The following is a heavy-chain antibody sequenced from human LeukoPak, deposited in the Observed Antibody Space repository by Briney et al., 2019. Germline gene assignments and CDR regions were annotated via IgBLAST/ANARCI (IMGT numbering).Heavy chain of an antibody. CDR2: INHSGST. V-gene: IGHV4-34*01. Sequence: SETLSLTCAVYGGSFSGYYWSWIRQPPGKGLEWIGEINHSGSTNYNPSLKSRVTISVDTSKNQFSLKLSSVTAADTAVYYCARGRPPTPHWGQGTLVTVSS. J-gene: IGHJ4*02. CDR1: GGSFSGYY. CDR3: ARGRPPTPH.